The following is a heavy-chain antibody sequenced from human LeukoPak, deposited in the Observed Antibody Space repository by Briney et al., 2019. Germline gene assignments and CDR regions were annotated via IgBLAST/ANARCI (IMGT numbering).Heavy chain of an antibody. CDR2: ISAYNGNT. CDR3: ARDHSLYRRYFDY. V-gene: IGHV1-18*01. J-gene: IGHJ4*02. Sequence: GASVKVSCKASGYTFTSYGISWVRQAPGQGLEWMGWISAYNGNTNYAQKFQGRVTITADKSTSTAYMELSSLRSEDTAVYYCARDHSLYRRYFDYWAREPWSPSPQ. D-gene: IGHD5-12*01. CDR1: GYTFTSYG.